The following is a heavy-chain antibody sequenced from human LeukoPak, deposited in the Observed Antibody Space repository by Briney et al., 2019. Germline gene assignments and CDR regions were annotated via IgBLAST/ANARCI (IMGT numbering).Heavy chain of an antibody. CDR2: VNRDGSET. J-gene: IGHJ6*02. CDR3: ARNNGMDV. Sequence: GGSLRLSCAASGFALSSHWMTWVRQVPGRGPEWVANVNRDGSETYYLDSVKDRFTISKDNAKNSLYLQMNSLRAEDTALYHCARNNGMDVWGQGTTVIVSS. CDR1: GFALSSHW. V-gene: IGHV3-7*03.